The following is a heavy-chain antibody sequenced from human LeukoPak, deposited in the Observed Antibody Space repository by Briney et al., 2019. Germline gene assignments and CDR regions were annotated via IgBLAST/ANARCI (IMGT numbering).Heavy chain of an antibody. D-gene: IGHD5-12*01. V-gene: IGHV3-30*18. CDR3: AKDLVDIVATIDGDPFDY. Sequence: GGSLRLSCVASGFPFRTYGMHWVRQAPGKGLEWVAVISYDGSNKYYADSVNGRFTISRDNSKNTLYLQMNSLRAEDTAVYYCAKDLVDIVATIDGDPFDYWGQGTLVTVSS. J-gene: IGHJ4*02. CDR2: ISYDGSNK. CDR1: GFPFRTYG.